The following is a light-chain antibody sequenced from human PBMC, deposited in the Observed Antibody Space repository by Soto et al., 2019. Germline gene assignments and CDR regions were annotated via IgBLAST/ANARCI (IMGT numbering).Light chain of an antibody. J-gene: IGKJ1*01. CDR2: ASA. Sequence: DILMTQSPATLSVSLGEYDTLSCRASWSVSRELAGDHQRPGQATRLLIYASAIRTAGMPERFSGSGSVTEFTLTISRLQSEDFPVYYCLQYPDWPKTFGQGTKVDIK. CDR1: WSVSRE. V-gene: IGKV3D-15*01. CDR3: LQYPDWPKT.